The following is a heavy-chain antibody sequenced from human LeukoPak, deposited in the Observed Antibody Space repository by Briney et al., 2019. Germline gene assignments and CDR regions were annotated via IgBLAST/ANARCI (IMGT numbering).Heavy chain of an antibody. Sequence: GESLKISCTATGYTFTNYWFAWVRQMPGQGLEWRGMMYPGDSDVRYSSSFAGQITISVDRATNTTPLQWSSLKASDTGIYFCARRRYSSGPADYWGQGTQVIASS. D-gene: IGHD6-19*01. CDR3: ARRRYSSGPADY. V-gene: IGHV5-51*01. J-gene: IGHJ4*02. CDR1: GYTFTNYW. CDR2: MYPGDSDV.